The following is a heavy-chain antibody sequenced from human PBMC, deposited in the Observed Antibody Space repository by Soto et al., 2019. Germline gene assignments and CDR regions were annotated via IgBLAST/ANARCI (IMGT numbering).Heavy chain of an antibody. J-gene: IGHJ6*02. CDR2: IIPIFGTA. CDR1: GGTFNRYT. D-gene: IGHD3-10*01. Sequence: VQLVQSGAEVKKPGSSVKLSCKASGGTFNRYTISWVRQAPGQGLEWMGGIIPIFGTANYAQTSQGRVAIIADESTSAAYMELRSLRSEDTAVYYCALWGFRDGNNAKYNYSGMHVWGQGTTVTVSS. CDR3: ALWGFRDGNNAKYNYSGMHV. V-gene: IGHV1-69*01.